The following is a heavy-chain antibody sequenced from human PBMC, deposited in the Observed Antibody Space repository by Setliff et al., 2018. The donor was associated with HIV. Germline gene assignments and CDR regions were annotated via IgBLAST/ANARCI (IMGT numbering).Heavy chain of an antibody. V-gene: IGHV4-34*01. CDR2: INHRGRT. Sequence: SETLSLTCAVYGGSLSGYYWSWIRQAPGKGLEWIGEINHRGRTRYNPSLKSRVTISVDTSKNQFSLKLSSVTAADTAVYYCARYSPRGYTLTGPYWGQGTLVTVSS. D-gene: IGHD6-25*01. CDR3: ARYSPRGYTLTGPY. CDR1: GGSLSGYY. J-gene: IGHJ4*02.